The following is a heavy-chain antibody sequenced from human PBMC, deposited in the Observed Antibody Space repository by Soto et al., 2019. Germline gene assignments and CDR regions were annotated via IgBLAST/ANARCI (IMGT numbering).Heavy chain of an antibody. Sequence: QVELQESGPRLVKSSGTLSLTCEVSSGSISTCNWWSWVRPPPGKGLEWIGEIYYTGATNYNPSLKSRDTMTNDKSKDQFSLLLTSASAADTCVYYCARVFSSCSGWMYYFDFWGQGILVSVSS. CDR1: SGSISTCNW. CDR2: IYYTGAT. V-gene: IGHV4-4*02. D-gene: IGHD6-25*01. J-gene: IGHJ4*02. CDR3: ARVFSSCSGWMYYFDF.